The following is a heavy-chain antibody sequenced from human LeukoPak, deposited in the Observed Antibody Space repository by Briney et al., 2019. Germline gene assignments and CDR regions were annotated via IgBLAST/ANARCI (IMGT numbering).Heavy chain of an antibody. D-gene: IGHD3-10*01. CDR3: ARHADYYGSGSYDY. CDR2: IIPIFGTA. V-gene: IGHV1-69*06. CDR1: GGTFISYA. Sequence: SVKVSCKASGGTFISYAISWVRQAPGQGLDWMGGIIPIFGTANYAQKFQGRVTITADKSTGTAYMELSSLRSEDTAVYYCARHADYYGSGSYDYWGQGTLVTVSS. J-gene: IGHJ4*02.